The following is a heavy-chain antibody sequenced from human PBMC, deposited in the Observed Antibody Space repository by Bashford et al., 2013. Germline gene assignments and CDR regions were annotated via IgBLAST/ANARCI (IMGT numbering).Heavy chain of an antibody. J-gene: IGHJ6*02. V-gene: IGHV4-61*02. CDR1: GGSINSGNSY. Sequence: SETLSLTCTVSGGSINSGNSYWNWIRQSAGKGLEWIGRIYISGSTNYNPSLKSRVTISVDTSKNQFSLSLTSVTAADTAVYYCARDLSLDHDFWSGYGLDVWGQGTTVTVSS. D-gene: IGHD3-3*01. CDR3: ARDLSLDHDFWSGYGLDV. CDR2: IYISGST.